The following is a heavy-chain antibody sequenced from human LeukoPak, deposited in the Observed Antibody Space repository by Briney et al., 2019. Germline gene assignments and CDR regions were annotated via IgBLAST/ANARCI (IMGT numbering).Heavy chain of an antibody. D-gene: IGHD3-22*01. Sequence: ASVKVSCKASGYTFTGYYMHWVRQAPGQGLEWMGWINPNSGGTNYPQKFQGRVTMTRDTSISTAYMELSRLRSDDTAVYYCARGKGIVVVVFDYWGQGTLVTVSS. V-gene: IGHV1-2*02. J-gene: IGHJ4*02. CDR2: INPNSGGT. CDR1: GYTFTGYY. CDR3: ARGKGIVVVVFDY.